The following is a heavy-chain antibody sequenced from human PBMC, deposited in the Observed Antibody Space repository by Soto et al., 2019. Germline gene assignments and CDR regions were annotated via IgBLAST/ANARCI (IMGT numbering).Heavy chain of an antibody. D-gene: IGHD1-26*01. J-gene: IGHJ4*02. Sequence: EVELLESGGGLVQPGGSLRLSCAASGFTFSSYAMSWVRQAPGKGLEWVSAISGSGGSTYYADSVKGRFTISRDNSKNTLYLQMNSLRAEDTAVYYCAKVGDRELDPSADPNWGQGTLVTVSS. CDR3: AKVGDRELDPSADPN. CDR1: GFTFSSYA. V-gene: IGHV3-23*01. CDR2: ISGSGGST.